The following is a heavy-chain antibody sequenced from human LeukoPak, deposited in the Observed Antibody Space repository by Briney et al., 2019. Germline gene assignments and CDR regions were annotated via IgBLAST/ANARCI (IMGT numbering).Heavy chain of an antibody. CDR2: ININSGGI. Sequence: ASVKVSCKTSGYTFIDYWIHWVRQAPGQGLEWMGRININSGGINYAQKFQGRVTMTRATSISTAYMGLSRLRFDDTAVYYCARDRDGGVGTMDYWGQGTLVPVSS. J-gene: IGHJ4*02. CDR3: ARDRDGGVGTMDY. CDR1: GYTFIDYW. D-gene: IGHD3-3*01. V-gene: IGHV1-2*06.